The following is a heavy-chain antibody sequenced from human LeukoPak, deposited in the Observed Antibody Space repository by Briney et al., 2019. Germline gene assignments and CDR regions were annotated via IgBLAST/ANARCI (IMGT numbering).Heavy chain of an antibody. D-gene: IGHD3-22*01. CDR3: ARGRIVVANTGAFDI. CDR2: IKSKADGGTT. J-gene: IGHJ3*02. Sequence: GGSLRLSCAASGFTFSNAWMSWVRQAPGKGLEWVGRIKSKADGGTTDYAAPVKARFTISRDDSKNTLYLQMNSLKAEDTAVYYCARGRIVVANTGAFDIWGQGTMVPVSS. CDR1: GFTFSNAW. V-gene: IGHV3-15*01.